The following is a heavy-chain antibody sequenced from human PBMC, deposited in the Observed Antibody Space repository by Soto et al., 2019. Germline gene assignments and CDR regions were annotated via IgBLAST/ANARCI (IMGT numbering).Heavy chain of an antibody. J-gene: IGHJ4*02. CDR1: GFTFSSYW. D-gene: IGHD4-4*01. CDR2: IKQDGSEK. V-gene: IGHV3-7*05. CDR3: ARGGGYITVTTGDY. Sequence: EVQLVESGGGLVQPGGSMRLSCAASGFTFSSYWMSWVRQAPGKGLEWVANIKQDGSEKYYVDSVKGRFTISRDNAKNSLSLQMNSLRAEDTAVYYCARGGGYITVTTGDYWGQGTLVTVSS.